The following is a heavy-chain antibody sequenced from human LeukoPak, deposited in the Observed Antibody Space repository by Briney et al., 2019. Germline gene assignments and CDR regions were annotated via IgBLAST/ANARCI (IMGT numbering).Heavy chain of an antibody. J-gene: IGHJ4*02. CDR3: ASTSEGATPFDY. CDR2: INWNGGST. V-gene: IGHV3-20*04. Sequence: GGSLRLSCAASGFTVSSNYMSWVRQAPGKGLEWVSGINWNGGSTGYADSVKGRFTISRDNAKNSLYLQMNSLRAEDTALYYCASTSEGATPFDYWGQGTLVTVSS. D-gene: IGHD1-26*01. CDR1: GFTVSSNY.